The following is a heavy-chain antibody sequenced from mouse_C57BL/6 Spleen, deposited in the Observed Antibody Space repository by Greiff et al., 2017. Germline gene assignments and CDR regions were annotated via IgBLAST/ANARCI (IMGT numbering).Heavy chain of an antibody. Sequence: EVKLQQSGPELVKPGASVKMSCKASGYTFTDYNMHWVKQSHGKSLEWIGYINPNNGGTSYNQKFKGKATLTVNKSSSTAYMELRSLTSEDSAVYYCASGIITTVVGEGYWGQGTTLTVSS. CDR1: GYTFTDYN. D-gene: IGHD1-1*01. V-gene: IGHV1-22*01. J-gene: IGHJ2*01. CDR2: INPNNGGT. CDR3: ASGIITTVVGEGY.